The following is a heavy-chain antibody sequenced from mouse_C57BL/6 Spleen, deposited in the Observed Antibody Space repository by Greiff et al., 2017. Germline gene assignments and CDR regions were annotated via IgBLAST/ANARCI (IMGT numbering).Heavy chain of an antibody. CDR1: GYTFTDYN. CDR2: INPNNGGT. Sequence: EVKLQESGPELVKPGASVKMSCKASGYTFTDYNMHWVKQSHGKSREWIGNINPNNGGTSYNQKFKGKATLTVNKSSSTAYMELRSLTSEDSAVYYYANSYDTEYWGQGTTLTVSS. CDR3: ANSYDTEY. D-gene: IGHD2-14*01. V-gene: IGHV1-22*01. J-gene: IGHJ2*01.